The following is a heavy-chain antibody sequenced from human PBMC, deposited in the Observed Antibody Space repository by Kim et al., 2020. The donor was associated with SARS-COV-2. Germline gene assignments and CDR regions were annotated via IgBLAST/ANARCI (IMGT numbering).Heavy chain of an antibody. Sequence: SETLSLTCTVSGGSISSSSYYWGWIRQPPGKGLEWIGSIYYSGSTYYNPSLKSRVTISVDTSKNQFSLKLSSVTAADTAVYYCARIGRDGYIPLFDYWGQGTLVTVSS. J-gene: IGHJ4*02. CDR1: GGSISSSSYY. CDR2: IYYSGST. CDR3: ARIGRDGYIPLFDY. D-gene: IGHD5-12*01. V-gene: IGHV4-39*01.